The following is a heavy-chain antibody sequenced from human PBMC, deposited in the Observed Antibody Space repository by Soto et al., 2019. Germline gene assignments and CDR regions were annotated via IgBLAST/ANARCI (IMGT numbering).Heavy chain of an antibody. CDR3: ARYLFSAMTKDNWFDP. V-gene: IGHV3-30-3*01. Sequence: ESGGGVVQPGRSLRLSCAASGFTFSSYAMHWVRQAPGKGLEWVAVISYDGSNKYYADSVKGRFTISRDNSKNTLYLQMNSLRAEDTAVYYCARYLFSAMTKDNWFDPWGQGTLVTVSS. D-gene: IGHD5-18*01. CDR2: ISYDGSNK. J-gene: IGHJ5*02. CDR1: GFTFSSYA.